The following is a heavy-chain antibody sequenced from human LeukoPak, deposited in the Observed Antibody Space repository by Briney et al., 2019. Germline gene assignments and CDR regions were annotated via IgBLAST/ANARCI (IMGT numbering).Heavy chain of an antibody. CDR3: ARYNSLNAFEI. V-gene: IGHV4-59*08. Sequence: SDTQSLMCSLCTGSIIRYYWSCIPGPPEKGLVWNGYIYYSGSTKYNPSLKSRVTISLDTSKNQFSLRLSSVTAADTPVYYCARYNSLNAFEIWGQGATVTVSS. CDR1: TGSIIRYY. J-gene: IGHJ3*02. CDR2: IYYSGST. D-gene: IGHD1-14*01.